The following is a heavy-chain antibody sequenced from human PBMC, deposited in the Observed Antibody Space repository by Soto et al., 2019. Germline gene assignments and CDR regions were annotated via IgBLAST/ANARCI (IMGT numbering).Heavy chain of an antibody. D-gene: IGHD6-19*01. CDR2: IGTAGDT. J-gene: IGHJ4*02. Sequence: GXSLRLSCGASGFTFSSYAMSWVRQATGKGLEWVSAIGTAGDTYYPGSVKGRFTISRENAKHSLYLQMNSLRAGDTAVYYCASGEGSIAVARNFGCWGQGPLVTXSS. CDR1: GFTFSSYA. CDR3: ASGEGSIAVARNFGC. V-gene: IGHV3-13*04.